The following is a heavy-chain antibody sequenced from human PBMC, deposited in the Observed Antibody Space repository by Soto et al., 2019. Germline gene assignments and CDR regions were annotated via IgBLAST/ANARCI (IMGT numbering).Heavy chain of an antibody. CDR2: INHTGVT. CDR3: ATRITVFGLLIPPFDP. J-gene: IGHJ5*02. D-gene: IGHD3-3*01. V-gene: IGHV4-34*01. Sequence: SATPSLTWAVYGGSVNGYYWNWIRPPPGKGLEWIGEINHTGVTHYNPSLKSRVTMSVDTSKNQFSLRLSSVTAADTAIYYCATRITVFGLLIPPFDPWGQGTQVTVYS. CDR1: GGSVNGYY.